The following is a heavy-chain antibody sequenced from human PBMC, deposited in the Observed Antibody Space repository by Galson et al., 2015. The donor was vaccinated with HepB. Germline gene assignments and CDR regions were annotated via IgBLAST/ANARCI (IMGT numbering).Heavy chain of an antibody. V-gene: IGHV3-66*01. J-gene: IGHJ2*01. CDR1: GFTVSSNY. CDR2: IYSGGST. CDR3: ARDGYSSSWYVRYFDL. Sequence: SLRLSCAASGFTVSSNYMSWVRQAPGKGLEWVSVIYSGGSTYYADSVKGRFTISRDNSKNTLYLQMNSLRAEDTAVYYYARDGYSSSWYVRYFDLWGRGTLVTVSS. D-gene: IGHD6-13*01.